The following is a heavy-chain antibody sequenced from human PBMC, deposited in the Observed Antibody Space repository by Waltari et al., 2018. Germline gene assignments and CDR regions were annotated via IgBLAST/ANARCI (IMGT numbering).Heavy chain of an antibody. CDR3: ARDRGKGLYLDS. CDR1: GDSMSNNDW. J-gene: IGHJ4*02. V-gene: IGHV4-4*02. D-gene: IGHD2-15*01. CDR2: IHRSGKA. Sequence: QVQLQESGPGLVKPSGTLSLTCAAAGDSMSNNDWWSWVRQPPGKGLEWIGQIHRSGKANYNPSLESRVTVSIDTSNNQLSLKVTSATTADTAVYYCARDRGKGLYLDSWGQGTLVTVSP.